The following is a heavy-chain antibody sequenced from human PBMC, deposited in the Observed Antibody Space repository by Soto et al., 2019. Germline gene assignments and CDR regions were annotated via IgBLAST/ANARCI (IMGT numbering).Heavy chain of an antibody. CDR1: GGSVSSGSYY. J-gene: IGHJ6*02. CDR2: IYYSGST. D-gene: IGHD6-19*01. V-gene: IGHV4-61*01. CDR3: ARGNEGWYQGRYYYGMDV. Sequence: QVQLQESGPGLVKPSETLSLTCTVSGGSVSSGSYYWSWIRQPPGKGPEWIGYIYYSGSTNYNPSLKRRVAISVDTSKTQFSLKLSSVTAADTAVYYWARGNEGWYQGRYYYGMDVCGQGTTVTVSS.